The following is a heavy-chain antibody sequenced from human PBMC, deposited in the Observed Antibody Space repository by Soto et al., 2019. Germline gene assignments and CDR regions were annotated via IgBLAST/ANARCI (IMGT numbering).Heavy chain of an antibody. J-gene: IGHJ4*02. CDR1: GFTFDDYA. Sequence: EMQLVESGGNLVQPGRSLRLSCAASGFTFDDYAMHWVRQAPGKGLEWVSGISWNSGRIGYADSVKGRFTISRDNAKNSLYLQMNSLRDDDTATYYCARLPKGSLVTAWGQGVRVTVSS. CDR2: ISWNSGRI. V-gene: IGHV3-9*01. D-gene: IGHD2-21*02. CDR3: ARLPKGSLVTA.